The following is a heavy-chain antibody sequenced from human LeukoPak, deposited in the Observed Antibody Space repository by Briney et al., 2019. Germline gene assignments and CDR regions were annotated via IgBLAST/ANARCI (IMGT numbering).Heavy chain of an antibody. D-gene: IGHD3-10*01. V-gene: IGHV4-34*01. CDR3: ARENRWFGESYFDS. Sequence: SETLSLTCAVYGGSFSGYYWSWIRQPPGKGLEWIGEINHSGSTNYNPSLKSRVTISVDTSKNQFSLKLSSVTAADTAVYYCARENRWFGESYFDSWGQGTLVTVSS. CDR1: GGSFSGYY. CDR2: INHSGST. J-gene: IGHJ4*02.